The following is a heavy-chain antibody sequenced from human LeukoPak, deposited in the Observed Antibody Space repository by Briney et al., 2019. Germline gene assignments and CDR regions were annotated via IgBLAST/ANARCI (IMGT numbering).Heavy chain of an antibody. D-gene: IGHD1-7*01. CDR2: IYPGDSDT. Sequence: GESLKISCEGSGYKFSNYWIGWVRQMPGKGLECMGIIYPGDSDTRYSPSFQGQVTISVDKSINTAYLQWSSLKAADTAIYYCARGEITGTPVYYWGQGTLVTVSS. CDR1: GYKFSNYW. J-gene: IGHJ4*02. V-gene: IGHV5-51*01. CDR3: ARGEITGTPVYY.